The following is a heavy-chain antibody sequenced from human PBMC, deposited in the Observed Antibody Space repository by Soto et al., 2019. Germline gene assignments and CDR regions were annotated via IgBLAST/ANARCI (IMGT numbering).Heavy chain of an antibody. CDR1: GGSISSGGYY. V-gene: IGHV4-31*03. CDR2: IYYSGST. J-gene: IGHJ5*02. CDR3: ARTAAGEQQLVLLFDP. D-gene: IGHD6-13*01. Sequence: SETLSLTCTVSGGSISSGGYYWSWIRQHPGKGLEWIGYIYYSGSTYYNPSLKSRVTISVDTSKNQFSLKLSSVTAADTAVYYCARTAAGEQQLVLLFDPWGQGTLVTVSS.